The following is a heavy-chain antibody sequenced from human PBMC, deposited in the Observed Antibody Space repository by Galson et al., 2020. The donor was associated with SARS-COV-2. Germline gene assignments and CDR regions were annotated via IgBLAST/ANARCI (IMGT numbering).Heavy chain of an antibody. CDR1: GFTVTSNS. CDR3: ARVLGDDYNRPRFDT. Sequence: GGSLRLSCAASGFTVTSNSMSWVRQVPGKGLEWVSVSYGGGDNTHYADSVQGRFSISRDSSKNTLNLQMNSLRADDTAVYYCARVLGDDYNRPRFDTWGQGTMVTVSS. V-gene: IGHV3-66*01. D-gene: IGHD4-4*01. J-gene: IGHJ3*02. CDR2: SYGGGDNT.